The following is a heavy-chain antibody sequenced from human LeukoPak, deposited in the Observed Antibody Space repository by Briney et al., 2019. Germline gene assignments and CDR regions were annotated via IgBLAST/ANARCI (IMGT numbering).Heavy chain of an antibody. J-gene: IGHJ4*02. Sequence: SETLSLTSTVSGGSISSYYWSWIRQPAGKGLEWIGRIYTSGSTNYNPSLKSRVTMSVDTSKNQFSLKLSSVTAADTAVYYCARDQVAGTMYYFDYWGRGTLVTVSS. V-gene: IGHV4-4*07. CDR1: GGSISSYY. D-gene: IGHD6-19*01. CDR2: IYTSGST. CDR3: ARDQVAGTMYYFDY.